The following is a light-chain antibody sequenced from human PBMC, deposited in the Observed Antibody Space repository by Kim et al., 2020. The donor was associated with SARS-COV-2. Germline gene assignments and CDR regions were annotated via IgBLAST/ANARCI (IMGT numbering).Light chain of an antibody. CDR2: DVT. Sequence: QSCPPSCTGTDNNFGDYNFVTLYPQHHGKTPKLIIYDVTQRPSGVPYRCSGSKSGSSASLTISGLQAEDEADYYCCSYAGSYTWVFGGGTQLTVL. CDR3: CSYAGSYTWV. J-gene: IGLJ3*02. V-gene: IGLV2-11*03. CDR1: DNNFGDYNF.